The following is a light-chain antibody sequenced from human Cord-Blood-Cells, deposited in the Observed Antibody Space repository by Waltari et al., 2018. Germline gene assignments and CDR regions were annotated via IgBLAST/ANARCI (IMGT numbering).Light chain of an antibody. V-gene: IGKV2D-29*01. CDR1: QSLLPSDGKTY. J-gene: IGKJ1*01. CDR3: MQRIQLRT. CDR2: EGA. Sequence: DIVMTQTPLSLSVTPGQPASISCKSSQSLLPSDGKTYLYWYLKKPGQPSQLLIYEGATGFSGVPDRFRGSGSGKDFTLKSSRVEAEDVGVYYGMQRIQLRTFGQGTKVEIK.